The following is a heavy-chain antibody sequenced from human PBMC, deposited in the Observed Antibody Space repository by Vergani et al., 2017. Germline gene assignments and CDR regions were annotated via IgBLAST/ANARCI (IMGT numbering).Heavy chain of an antibody. CDR1: GGSISSHY. Sequence: QVQLQESGPGLVKPSETLSLTCTVSGGSISSHYWSWTRQPPGKGLEWIGYIYYSGSTNYNPSLKSRVTISVDTSKNQFSLKLSSVTAADTAVYYCARVNDYGDNWFDPWGQGTLVTVSS. D-gene: IGHD4-17*01. V-gene: IGHV4-59*11. J-gene: IGHJ5*02. CDR2: IYYSGST. CDR3: ARVNDYGDNWFDP.